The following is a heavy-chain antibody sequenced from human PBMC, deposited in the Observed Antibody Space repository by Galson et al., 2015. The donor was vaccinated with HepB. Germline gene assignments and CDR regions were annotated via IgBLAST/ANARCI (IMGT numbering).Heavy chain of an antibody. J-gene: IGHJ4*02. CDR2: IYYSGST. D-gene: IGHD3-22*01. Sequence: SETLSLTCTVSDGSISSYYWSWIRQPPGKGLEWIGYIYYSGSTNYNPSLKSRVTISVDTSKNQFSLKLSSVTAADTAVYYCARDNPISSGYPSYYFDYWGQGTLVTVSS. V-gene: IGHV4-59*01. CDR3: ARDNPISSGYPSYYFDY. CDR1: DGSISSYY.